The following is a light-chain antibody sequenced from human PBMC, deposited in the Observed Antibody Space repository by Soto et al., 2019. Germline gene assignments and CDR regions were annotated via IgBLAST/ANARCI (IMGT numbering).Light chain of an antibody. V-gene: IGKV1-6*01. CDR3: LQDYNYPWT. Sequence: AIQMTQSPSSLSASVGDRVTITCRASQGIRNDLGWYQQKQGKAPKLLIYAASSLQSGVPSRFSGSASGTDFTLTISSLQPEDFATYYCLQDYNYPWTFGQGTKVEIK. CDR1: QGIRND. CDR2: AAS. J-gene: IGKJ1*01.